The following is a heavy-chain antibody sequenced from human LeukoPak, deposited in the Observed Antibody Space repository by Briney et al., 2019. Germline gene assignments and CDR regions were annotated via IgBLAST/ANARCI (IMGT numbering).Heavy chain of an antibody. V-gene: IGHV4-61*01. D-gene: IGHD3-3*01. CDR2: IYYSGST. Sequence: SETLSLTCTVSGYSISSGYYWGWIRQPPGKGLEWMGYIYYSGSTNYNPSLKSRVTISVDTSKNQFSLKLSSVTAADTAVYYCARGPYYDFWSGPFDYWGQGTLVTVSS. J-gene: IGHJ4*02. CDR3: ARGPYYDFWSGPFDY. CDR1: GYSISSGYY.